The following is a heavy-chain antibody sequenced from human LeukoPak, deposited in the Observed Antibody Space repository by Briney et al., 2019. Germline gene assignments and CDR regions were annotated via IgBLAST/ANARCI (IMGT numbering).Heavy chain of an antibody. CDR3: ARGMDPYYYYYMDV. D-gene: IGHD2-8*01. V-gene: IGHV1-8*01. J-gene: IGHJ6*03. CDR2: MNPNSGNT. CDR1: GYTFTSYD. Sequence: ASVKVSCKASGYTFTSYDINWVRQATGQGLEWMGWMNPNSGNTGYAQKFQGRVTITRNTSISTAYMELSSLRSEDTAVYYCARGMDPYYYYYMDVWGKGTTVTVSS.